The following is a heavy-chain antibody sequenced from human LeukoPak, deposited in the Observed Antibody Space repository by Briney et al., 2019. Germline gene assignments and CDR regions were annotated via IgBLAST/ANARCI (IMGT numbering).Heavy chain of an antibody. Sequence: PETLSLTCAVYGGSFSGYYWSWIRQPPGKGLEWIGEINHSGSTNYNPSLKSRVTISVDTSKNQFSLKLSSVTAADTAVYYCAREPHMIVVVITGSRAFDIWGQGTMVTVSS. CDR2: INHSGST. D-gene: IGHD3-22*01. J-gene: IGHJ3*02. CDR1: GGSFSGYY. CDR3: AREPHMIVVVITGSRAFDI. V-gene: IGHV4-34*01.